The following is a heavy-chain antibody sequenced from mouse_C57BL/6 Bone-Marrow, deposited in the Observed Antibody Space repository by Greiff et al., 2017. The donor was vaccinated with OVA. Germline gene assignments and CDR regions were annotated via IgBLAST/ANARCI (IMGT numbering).Heavy chain of an antibody. J-gene: IGHJ4*01. V-gene: IGHV10-3*01. CDR1: GFTFNTYA. Sequence: EVMLVESGGGLVQPKGSLKLSCAASGFTFNTYAMHWVRQAPGKGLEWVARIRRKSGNYASYYADSGKDTFTISRADSQSMLYLQMNNLKTEDTAMYYCVTAMYCYGSRDAMDYWGQGTSVTVSS. CDR2: IRRKSGNYAS. D-gene: IGHD1-1*01. CDR3: VTAMYCYGSRDAMDY.